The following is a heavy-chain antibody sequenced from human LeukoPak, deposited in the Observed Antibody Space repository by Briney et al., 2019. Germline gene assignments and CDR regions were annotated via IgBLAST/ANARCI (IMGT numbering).Heavy chain of an antibody. CDR1: GYTFSGYY. Sequence: ASVTVSCKAAGYTFSGYYMHWVRQAPGQGLEWMGWINPNSGGTNYAEKFQGRVTMTRDTSNSTAYMELSRLRPDDTAVYYCARDLGLHYFDYWGQGTLVTVSS. V-gene: IGHV1-2*02. CDR3: ARDLGLHYFDY. D-gene: IGHD3-16*01. J-gene: IGHJ4*02. CDR2: INPNSGGT.